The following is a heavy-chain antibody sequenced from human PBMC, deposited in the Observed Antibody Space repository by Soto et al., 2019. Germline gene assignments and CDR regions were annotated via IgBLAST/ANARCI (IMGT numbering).Heavy chain of an antibody. CDR2: ISATGGGT. Sequence: GGSLRLSCAASGFTFSSYAMSWVRQAPGKGLEWVSLISATGGGTYYADSVKGRFTISRDNSHNTLYLQVHSLTAEDTGVYYCAKDRRAGGNSAFYFDFLGQGAQVTGSS. CDR1: GFTFSSYA. J-gene: IGHJ4*02. D-gene: IGHD3-16*01. CDR3: AKDRRAGGNSAFYFDF. V-gene: IGHV3-23*01.